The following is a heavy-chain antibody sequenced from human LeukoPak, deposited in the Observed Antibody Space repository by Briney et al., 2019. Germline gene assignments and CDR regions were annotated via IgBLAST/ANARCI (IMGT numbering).Heavy chain of an antibody. CDR2: VSGSGDSS. D-gene: IGHD6-19*01. J-gene: IGHJ4*02. Sequence: GGSLRLSCAASGFTFSTYAMSWARQAPGKGMEWVSAVSGSGDSSYNADSVKGRFTISRDNSRNTLYLQMNSLRAEDTAVYYCAKAWGISVTGPFDYWGQGTLVTVSS. CDR3: AKAWGISVTGPFDY. V-gene: IGHV3-23*01. CDR1: GFTFSTYA.